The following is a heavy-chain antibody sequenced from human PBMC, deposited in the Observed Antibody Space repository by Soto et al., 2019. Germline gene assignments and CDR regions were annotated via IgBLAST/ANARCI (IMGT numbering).Heavy chain of an antibody. CDR1: GFSFGRFA. CDR2: IAYDGSTK. J-gene: IGHJ5*02. CDR3: VRDQSSTVITSTHFDP. D-gene: IGHD4-17*01. Sequence: QVQLVESGGGVVQPGRSLRLTCVGSGFSFGRFAMDWVRQAPCKGLELLAVIAYDGSTKYYAGSVKGRFTISRDNSRNTLYLEMNSLRPEDTAVYHWVRDQSSTVITSTHFDPWAQGTLVNVS. V-gene: IGHV3-30*04.